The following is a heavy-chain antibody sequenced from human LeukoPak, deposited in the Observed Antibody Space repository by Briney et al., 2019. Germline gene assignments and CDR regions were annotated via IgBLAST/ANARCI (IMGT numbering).Heavy chain of an antibody. CDR3: ARVGYDFWSGYYWFDP. CDR2: INHSGST. CDR1: GGSFSGYY. V-gene: IGHV4-34*01. J-gene: IGHJ5*02. D-gene: IGHD3-3*01. Sequence: SETLSLTCAVYGGSFSGYYWSWIRQPPGKGLEWIGEINHSGSTNYNPFLKSRVTISVDTSKNQFSLKLSSVTAADTAVYYCARVGYDFWSGYYWFDPWGQGTLVTVSS.